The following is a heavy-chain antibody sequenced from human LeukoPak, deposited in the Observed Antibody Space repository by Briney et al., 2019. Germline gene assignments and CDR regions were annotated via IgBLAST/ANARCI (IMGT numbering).Heavy chain of an antibody. J-gene: IGHJ4*02. Sequence: SETLSLTCTVSGGSISSSSYYWGWIRQPPGKGLEWIRGIYYSGSTYYNPSLKSRVTISVDTSKNQFSLKLSSVTAADTAVYYCARGMEAYYFDYWGQGTLVTVSS. CDR1: GGSISSSSYY. V-gene: IGHV4-39*07. D-gene: IGHD1-1*01. CDR3: ARGMEAYYFDY. CDR2: IYYSGST.